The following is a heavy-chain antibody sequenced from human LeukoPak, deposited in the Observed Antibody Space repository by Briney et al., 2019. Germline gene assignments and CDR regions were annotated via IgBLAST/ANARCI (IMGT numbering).Heavy chain of an antibody. J-gene: IGHJ5*02. D-gene: IGHD3-10*01. CDR2: IHYSGAT. V-gene: IGHV4-61*08. Sequence: SETLSLTCTVSGGSISSGDYYWSWIRQPPGRGLEWIGYIHYSGATDYNPSLKSRVTISIDTISIDTSKKQVSLKLTSVTAADTAVYYCTRKGEHYYDSGKLWPAWFDLWGQGTLVTVSS. CDR3: TRKGEHYYDSGKLWPAWFDL. CDR1: GGSISSGDYY.